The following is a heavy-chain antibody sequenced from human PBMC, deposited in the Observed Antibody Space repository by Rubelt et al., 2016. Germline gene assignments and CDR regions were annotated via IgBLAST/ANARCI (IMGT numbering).Heavy chain of an antibody. V-gene: IGHV3-66*01. CDR2: IYSGGST. D-gene: IGHD3-10*02. J-gene: IGHJ3*02. CDR3: AAFKWLRKGMFGEDQDAFDI. Sequence: GMGLEWVSVIYSGGSTYYADSVKGRFTISRDNSKNTLYLQMNSLRAEDTAVYYCAAFKWLRKGMFGEDQDAFDIWGQGTMVTVSS.